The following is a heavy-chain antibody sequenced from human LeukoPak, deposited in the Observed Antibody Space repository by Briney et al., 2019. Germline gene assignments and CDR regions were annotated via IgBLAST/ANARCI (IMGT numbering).Heavy chain of an antibody. V-gene: IGHV3-23*01. CDR2: ISGSGGST. CDR1: GFTFSSYA. D-gene: IGHD2-21*01. Sequence: PGGSLRLSCAASGFTFSSYAMSWVRQASGKGLEWVSAISGSGGSTYYADSVKGRFTISRDNAKNSLYLQMNSLRAEDTALYYCAKVVEAAIPLDAFDIWGQGTMVTVSS. J-gene: IGHJ3*02. CDR3: AKVVEAAIPLDAFDI.